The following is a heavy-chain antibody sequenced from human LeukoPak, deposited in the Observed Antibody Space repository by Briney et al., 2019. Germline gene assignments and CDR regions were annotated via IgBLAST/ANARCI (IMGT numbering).Heavy chain of an antibody. CDR1: GGSISSGSYY. J-gene: IGHJ3*02. D-gene: IGHD1-26*01. Sequence: PSETLSLTCTVSGGSISSGSYYWSWIRQPAGKGLEWIGRIYTSGSTIYNPSLKSRVTISVDTSRNQFSLKLSSVTAADTAVYYCAVGVTPLDAFDIWGQGTMVTVSS. CDR2: IYTSGST. V-gene: IGHV4-61*02. CDR3: AVGVTPLDAFDI.